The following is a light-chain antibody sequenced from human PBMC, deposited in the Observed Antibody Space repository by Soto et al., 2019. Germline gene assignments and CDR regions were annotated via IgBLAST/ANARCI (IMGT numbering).Light chain of an antibody. V-gene: IGKV1-5*01. Sequence: LQITQSPSTLSASVGDRVTITFRASQSISSWLAWYQQKPGKAPKLLIYDASSLESGVPSRFSGSGSGTEFTLTISSLQPDDFATYYCQQYNSYWTFGQGTKVDI. CDR1: QSISSW. J-gene: IGKJ1*01. CDR2: DAS. CDR3: QQYNSYWT.